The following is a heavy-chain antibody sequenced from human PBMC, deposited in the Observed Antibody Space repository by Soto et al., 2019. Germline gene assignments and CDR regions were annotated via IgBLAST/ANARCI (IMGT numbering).Heavy chain of an antibody. CDR2: IYYSGST. V-gene: IGHV4-31*03. Sequence: QVQLQESGPGLVKPSQTLSLTCTVSGGSISSCGYYWSWLRQHPGKGLEWMGYIYYSGSTYYKPSLKSRVTISVDTSKNQFSLKLSSVTAAYTAVYYCARSVFPWGRGTLVTVSS. CDR3: ARSVFP. CDR1: GGSISSCGYY. J-gene: IGHJ5*02.